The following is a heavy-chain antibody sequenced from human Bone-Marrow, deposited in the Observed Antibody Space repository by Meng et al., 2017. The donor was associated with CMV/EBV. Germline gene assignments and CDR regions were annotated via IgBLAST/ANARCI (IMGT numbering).Heavy chain of an antibody. CDR1: GFTFSSYS. V-gene: IGHV3-21*01. D-gene: IGHD2-8*01. J-gene: IGHJ6*02. CDR3: AKDLGSALPSPVNGYYYGMDV. Sequence: GESLKISCAASGFTFSSYSMNWVRQAPGKGLEWVSSISSSSYIYYADSVKGRFTISRDNAKNSLYLQMNSLRAEDTAVYYCAKDLGSALPSPVNGYYYGMDVWGQGTTVTVS. CDR2: ISSSSYI.